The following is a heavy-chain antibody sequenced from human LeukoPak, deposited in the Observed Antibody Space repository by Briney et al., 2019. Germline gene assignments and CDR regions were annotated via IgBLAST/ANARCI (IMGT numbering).Heavy chain of an antibody. D-gene: IGHD3-9*01. CDR2: MNPNSGNT. J-gene: IGHJ3*02. CDR1: GYTFTSYD. V-gene: IGHV1-8*01. Sequence: GASVKVSCKASGYTFTSYDINWVRQATGQGLEWMGWMNPNSGNTGYAQKFQGRVTMTRNTSISTAYMELSSLRSEDTAVYYCARGHFPLLRYSDWLLRNDAFDIWGQGTMVTVSS. CDR3: ARGHFPLLRYSDWLLRNDAFDI.